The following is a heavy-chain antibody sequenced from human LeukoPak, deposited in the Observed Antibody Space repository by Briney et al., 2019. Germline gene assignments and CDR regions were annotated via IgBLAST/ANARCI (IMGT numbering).Heavy chain of an antibody. V-gene: IGHV1-69*05. J-gene: IGHJ3*02. D-gene: IGHD6-19*01. CDR3: ARPVAGTEAFDI. CDR1: GGTFSSYA. Sequence: SVKVSCKASGGTFSSYAISWVRQAPGQGLEWMGRIIPIFGTANYAQKFQGRVTITTDESTSTAYMELSSLRSEDTAVYYCARPVAGTEAFDIWGQGTMVTVSS. CDR2: IIPIFGTA.